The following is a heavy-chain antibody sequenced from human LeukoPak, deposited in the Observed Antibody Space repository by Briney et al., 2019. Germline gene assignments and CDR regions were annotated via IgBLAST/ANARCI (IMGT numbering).Heavy chain of an antibody. Sequence: GGSLRLSCAASGFTFSSYSMNWVRQAPGKGLEWVSSICSSGNYIYYADSVKGRFTISRDNAKNSLYLQMTSLRAEDTAVYFCARNSNQGDILTGYYPYWGQGTLVTVSS. CDR3: ARNSNQGDILTGYYPY. D-gene: IGHD3-9*01. CDR1: GFTFSSYS. J-gene: IGHJ4*02. CDR2: ICSSGNYI. V-gene: IGHV3-21*06.